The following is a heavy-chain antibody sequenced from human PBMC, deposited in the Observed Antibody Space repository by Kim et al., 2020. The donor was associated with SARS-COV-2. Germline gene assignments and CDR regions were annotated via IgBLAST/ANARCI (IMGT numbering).Heavy chain of an antibody. D-gene: IGHD2-2*01. CDR1: GFTFSSYA. V-gene: IGHV3-30-3*01. CDR2: ISYDGSNK. Sequence: GGSLRLSCAASGFTFSSYAMHWVRQAPGKGLEWVAVISYDGSNKYYADSVKGRFTISRDNSKNTLYLQMNSLRAEDTAVYYCARDTGYCSSTSCRHDAF. CDR3: ARDTGYCSSTSCRHDAF. J-gene: IGHJ3*01.